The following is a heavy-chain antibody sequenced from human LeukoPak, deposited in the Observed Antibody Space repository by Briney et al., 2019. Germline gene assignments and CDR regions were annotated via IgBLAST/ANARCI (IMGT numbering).Heavy chain of an antibody. J-gene: IGHJ4*02. V-gene: IGHV3-53*01. CDR1: GFTVSSNY. D-gene: IGHD3-9*01. CDR2: IYSGGST. Sequence: PGGSLRLSCAASGFTVSSNYMSWVRQAPGKGLEWVSVIYSGGSTYYADSVKGRFTISRDNSKNTLYLQMNSLRAEDTAVYYCARMNFDWLHLSYWGQGTLVTVSS. CDR3: ARMNFDWLHLSY.